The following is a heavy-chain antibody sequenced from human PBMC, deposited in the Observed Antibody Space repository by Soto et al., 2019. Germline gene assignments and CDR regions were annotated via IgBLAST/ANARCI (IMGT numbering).Heavy chain of an antibody. CDR1: EFRFRDHY. CDR2: ISSTGSTM. CDR3: ARGRLDTYGYDDAFDI. Sequence: PGVPKRLSKAASEFRFRDHYISWIRKATGKGLEWVSYISSTGSTMYYADSVKGRFTISRDNAKNSLYLQMNSLRAEATAVYFCARGRLDTYGYDDAFDIWGQGTMVTVSS. V-gene: IGHV3-11*01. J-gene: IGHJ3*02. D-gene: IGHD5-18*01.